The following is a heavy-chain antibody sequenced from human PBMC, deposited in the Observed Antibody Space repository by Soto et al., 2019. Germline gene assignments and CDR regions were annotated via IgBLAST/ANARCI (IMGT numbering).Heavy chain of an antibody. Sequence: GGSLRLSCAASGFTFSSYGMHWVRQAPGKGLEWVAVIWYDGSNKYYADSVKGRFTISRDNSKNTLYLQMNSLRAEDTAVYYCARDMHIVVVTAIRTTYYYYYGMDVWGQGTTVTVSS. V-gene: IGHV3-33*01. D-gene: IGHD2-21*02. CDR3: ARDMHIVVVTAIRTTYYYYYGMDV. CDR1: GFTFSSYG. CDR2: IWYDGSNK. J-gene: IGHJ6*02.